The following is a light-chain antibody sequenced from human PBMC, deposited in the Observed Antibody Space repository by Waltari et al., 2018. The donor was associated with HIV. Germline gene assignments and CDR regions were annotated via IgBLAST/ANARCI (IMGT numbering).Light chain of an antibody. CDR1: QSLISDY. J-gene: IGKJ1*01. Sequence: SQSLISDYLAWYQQKPGQAPSLLVYSASNRAAGVPDRFEGGGFGTEFTLTITRLEPEDSAVYYCQHSFGTFGQGTKVEI. CDR2: SAS. CDR3: QHSFGT. V-gene: IGKV3-20*01.